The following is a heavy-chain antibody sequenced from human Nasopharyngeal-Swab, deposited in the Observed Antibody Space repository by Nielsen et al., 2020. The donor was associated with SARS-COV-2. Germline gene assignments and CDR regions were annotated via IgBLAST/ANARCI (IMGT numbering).Heavy chain of an antibody. D-gene: IGHD3-10*01. CDR2: IYYSGST. J-gene: IGHJ4*02. Sequence: SETLSLTCTVSGGSISSSSYYWGWIRQPPGKGLEWIGSIYYSGSTYYNPSLKSRVTISVDTSKNQFSLKLSSVTAADTAVYYCASPLQGKLLFGFGYWGQGTLVTVSS. CDR3: ASPLQGKLLFGFGY. V-gene: IGHV4-39*01. CDR1: GGSISSSSYY.